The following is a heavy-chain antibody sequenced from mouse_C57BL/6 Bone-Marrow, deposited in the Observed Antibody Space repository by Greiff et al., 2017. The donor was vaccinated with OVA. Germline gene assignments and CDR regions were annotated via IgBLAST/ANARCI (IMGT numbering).Heavy chain of an antibody. D-gene: IGHD2-4*01. J-gene: IGHJ1*03. CDR3: AREPIYYDHFEV. Sequence: VQLQQSGAELVRPGASVTLSCKASGYTFTSYGISWVKQRTGQGLEWIGEIYPRSGNTYYNEKFKGKATLTADKSSSTAYMELRSLTSEDSAVYFCAREPIYYDHFEVWGTGTTVTVSS. CDR1: GYTFTSYG. V-gene: IGHV1-81*01. CDR2: IYPRSGNT.